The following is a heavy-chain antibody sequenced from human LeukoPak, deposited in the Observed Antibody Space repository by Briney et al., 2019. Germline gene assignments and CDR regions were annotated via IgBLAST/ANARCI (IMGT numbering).Heavy chain of an antibody. CDR3: ARKLGYCSGGSCYDSLDAFDI. D-gene: IGHD2-15*01. V-gene: IGHV3-21*01. Sequence: GGSLRLSCAASGFTFCSNSMNWVRQAPGKGLEWVSSISSSSSYIYYADSVKGRFTISRDNAKNSLYLQMNSLRAEDTAVYYCARKLGYCSGGSCYDSLDAFDIWGQGTMVTVSS. CDR1: GFTFCSNS. CDR2: ISSSSSYI. J-gene: IGHJ3*02.